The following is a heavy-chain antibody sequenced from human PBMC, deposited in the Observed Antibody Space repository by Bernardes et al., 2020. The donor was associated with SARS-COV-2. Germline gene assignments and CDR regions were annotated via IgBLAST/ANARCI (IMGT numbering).Heavy chain of an antibody. D-gene: IGHD3-3*01. CDR2: ISGSGHTT. J-gene: IGHJ4*02. Sequence: GGSLRLSCAASGFTFPKSDMSWVRQAPGTGLEWVSGISGSGHTTYYADSVKGRFTISRDNSKNTLFLQMDSLRAEDTAVYYCAKDDDRPLFGAPGFDSWGQGTLVTVSS. CDR3: AKDDDRPLFGAPGFDS. CDR1: GFTFPKSD. V-gene: IGHV3-23*01.